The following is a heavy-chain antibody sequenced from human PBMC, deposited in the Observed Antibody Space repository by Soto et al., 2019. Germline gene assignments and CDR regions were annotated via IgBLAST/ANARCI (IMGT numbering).Heavy chain of an antibody. CDR3: VRGCGRASCPYFFDY. CDR1: GFTFSTYW. CDR2: IRQDGSEK. J-gene: IGHJ4*02. Sequence: EVQLVESGGGLVQPGGSLRLSCAASGFTFSTYWMSWVRQAPGNGLEWVATIRQDGSEKHHVDSVEGRFTISRDNAKNSMYLQTNSLRAEDTAMYYCVRGCGRASCPYFFDYWGQGTLVSVSS. D-gene: IGHD2-2*01. V-gene: IGHV3-7*01.